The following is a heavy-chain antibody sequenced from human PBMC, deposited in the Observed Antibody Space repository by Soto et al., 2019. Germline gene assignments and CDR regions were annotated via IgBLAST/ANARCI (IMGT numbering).Heavy chain of an antibody. CDR3: ARLRIATNNYKWFDA. V-gene: IGHV4-31*03. CDR1: GAALNSGNYY. D-gene: IGHD2-21*01. CDR2: IYVTGAV. Sequence: PSETLSLTCSVSGAALNSGNYYWSWIRQGPGKGLEWIGHIYVTGAVDYNPSLRDRITISRDTPERQFSLNLRLVTAADTAVYYCARLRIATNNYKWFDAWGQGTLVTVSS. J-gene: IGHJ5*02.